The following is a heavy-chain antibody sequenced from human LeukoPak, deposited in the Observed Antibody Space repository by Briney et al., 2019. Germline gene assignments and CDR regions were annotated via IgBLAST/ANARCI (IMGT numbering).Heavy chain of an antibody. CDR2: IKEDGSEK. J-gene: IGHJ4*02. D-gene: IGHD3-22*01. Sequence: GGSLRLSCAASGFTFSRNWMSWVRQAPGKGLEWVANIKEDGSEKYYVDSVKGRLTISRDNAKNSLYLQMNSLRAEDMALYYCAKGDYYDSSASVDYWGQGTLVTVSS. CDR1: GFTFSRNW. CDR3: AKGDYYDSSASVDY. V-gene: IGHV3-7*03.